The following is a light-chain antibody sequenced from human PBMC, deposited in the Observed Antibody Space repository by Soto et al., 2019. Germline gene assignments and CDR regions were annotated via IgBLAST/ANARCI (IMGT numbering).Light chain of an antibody. CDR2: YDR. CDR3: QVWDSSNDHSGV. V-gene: IGLV3-21*04. Sequence: SFVLTQPPSVSVSPGKTASITCGGNNIGSQSVHWYQQRPGQAPVLVVFYDRVRPSGIPERFSGSNSGNTATLTINRVEAGDEADYYCQVWDSSNDHSGVFGGGTKLTV. J-gene: IGLJ2*01. CDR1: NIGSQS.